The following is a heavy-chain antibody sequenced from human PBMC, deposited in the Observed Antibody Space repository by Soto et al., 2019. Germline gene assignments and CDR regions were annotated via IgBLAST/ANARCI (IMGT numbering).Heavy chain of an antibody. CDR2: IYPSGTT. D-gene: IGHD3-10*01. CDR1: GDSISSGGYS. Sequence: QLQLQESGSGLVKPSQTLSLTCAVSGDSISSGGYSWSWIRQPPGKGLEWIGFIYPSGTTYYNPSLESRVTISVDRSKNQLSLNLRSVTAADTAVYYCARDLGSHLGMDVWGQGTTVTVSS. CDR3: ARDLGSHLGMDV. V-gene: IGHV4-30-2*01. J-gene: IGHJ6*02.